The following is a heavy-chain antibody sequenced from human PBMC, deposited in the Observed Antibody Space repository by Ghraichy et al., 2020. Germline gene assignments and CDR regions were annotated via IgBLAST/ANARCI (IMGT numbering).Heavy chain of an antibody. CDR1: GYGFTTSP. D-gene: IGHD5-24*01. Sequence: ASVKVSCKTSGYGFTTSPISWVRQSPVQGLEWLGWVNARTGDTDFAQSLQGRVTFTADTSTNTAFMDLKSLRSDDTAVYFCVRGLGTIGTSDWGQGTLVTVSS. V-gene: IGHV1-18*01. CDR2: VNARTGDT. J-gene: IGHJ4*02. CDR3: VRGLGTIGTSD.